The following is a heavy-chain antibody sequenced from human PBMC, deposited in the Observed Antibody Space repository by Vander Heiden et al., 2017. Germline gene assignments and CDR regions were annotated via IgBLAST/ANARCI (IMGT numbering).Heavy chain of an antibody. V-gene: IGHV4-31*03. Sequence: QVQLQESGPGLVKPSQTLSLTCTVSVGSISSGGYYWCWIRQHPATGLEWIGYSYYSGSTYYNPSLKSRVTISVDTSKNQFSLKLSSVTAAETAVYYCARDPSAYCGGDCSSGWFDPWGQGTLVTVSS. D-gene: IGHD2-21*02. J-gene: IGHJ5*02. CDR2: SYYSGST. CDR1: VGSISSGGYY. CDR3: ARDPSAYCGGDCSSGWFDP.